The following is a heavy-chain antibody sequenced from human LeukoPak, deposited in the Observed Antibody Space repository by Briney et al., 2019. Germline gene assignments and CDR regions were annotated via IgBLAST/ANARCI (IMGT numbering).Heavy chain of an antibody. CDR3: ARASPYLYSTAAGTSSLFSAFDI. V-gene: IGHV3-74*01. CDR1: GFTFSNFW. D-gene: IGHD6-13*01. J-gene: IGHJ3*02. CDR2: INSDGSIT. Sequence: GSLRLSCAASGFTFSNFWLHWVRQVPGREPVWVSHINSDGSITGYTDSVKGRFTISRDNAKNSLYLQMNSLRAEDTALYYCARASPYLYSTAAGTSSLFSAFDIWGQGTMVTVSS.